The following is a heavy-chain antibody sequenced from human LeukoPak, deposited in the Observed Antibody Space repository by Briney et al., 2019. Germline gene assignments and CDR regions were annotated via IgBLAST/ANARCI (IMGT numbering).Heavy chain of an antibody. CDR2: IYYSGST. J-gene: IGHJ5*02. D-gene: IGHD3-10*01. V-gene: IGHV4-59*01. Sequence: SETLSLTCTVSGGSISSYYWSWIRQPPGKGLEWIGYIYYSGSTNYNPSLKSRVTISVDTSKYQFSLKLSSVTAADTAVYYCARSPSMVRGVIYWFDPWGQGTLVTVSS. CDR3: ARSPSMVRGVIYWFDP. CDR1: GGSISSYY.